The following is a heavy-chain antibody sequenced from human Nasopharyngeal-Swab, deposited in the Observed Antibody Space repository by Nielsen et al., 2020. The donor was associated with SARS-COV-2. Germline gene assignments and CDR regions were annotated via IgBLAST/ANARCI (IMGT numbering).Heavy chain of an antibody. Sequence: GGSLRLSCAASEFAVSTNFLTWVRQAPGRGLEWVSVIYAGDTTHYADSVKGRFAISRDDSKNTLYLQMNSLRAEDTALYFCARVGGATVPLSTFDIWGPGTMVTVSS. V-gene: IGHV3-53*01. CDR3: ARVGGATVPLSTFDI. D-gene: IGHD1-26*01. J-gene: IGHJ3*02. CDR2: IYAGDTT. CDR1: EFAVSTNF.